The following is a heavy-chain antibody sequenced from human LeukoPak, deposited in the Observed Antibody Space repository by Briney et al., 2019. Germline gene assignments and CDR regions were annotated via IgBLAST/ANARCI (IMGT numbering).Heavy chain of an antibody. V-gene: IGHV1-8*01. J-gene: IGHJ4*02. CDR2: MNPNSGNT. CDR1: GYTFTSYG. CDR3: ARANPLDY. Sequence: ASVKVSCKASGYTFTSYGISWVRQATGQGLEWKGWMNPNSGNTGYAQKFQGRVTMTRNTSINTAYMELNSLRSEDTAVYYCARANPLDYWGQGTLVTVSS.